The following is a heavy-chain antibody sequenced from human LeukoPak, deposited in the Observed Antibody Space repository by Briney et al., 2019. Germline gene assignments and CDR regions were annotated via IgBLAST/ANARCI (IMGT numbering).Heavy chain of an antibody. V-gene: IGHV5-51*01. D-gene: IGHD6-19*01. CDR1: GYSFTSYW. Sequence: GESLKISCKGSGYSFTSYWIGWVRQMPGKGLEWMGIIYPGDSDTRYSPSFQGQVTISADKSISTAYLQWSSLKASDTAMYYCARVAGYSSGWYATGLYDYWGQGTLVTVSS. J-gene: IGHJ4*02. CDR2: IYPGDSDT. CDR3: ARVAGYSSGWYATGLYDY.